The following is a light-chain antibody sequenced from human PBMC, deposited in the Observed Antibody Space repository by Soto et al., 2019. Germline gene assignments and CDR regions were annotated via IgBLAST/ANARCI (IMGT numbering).Light chain of an antibody. J-gene: IGLJ1*01. CDR2: EVN. Sequence: QSALTQPPSASGSPGQSVTISCTGTSSDVGGYNYVSWYQHHPGKAPKLMIYEVNKRPSEVPDRFSASKSGNTASLTVSGLQAEDEADYYCSSYAGNNNSVFGTGTKLTVL. CDR3: SSYAGNNNSV. V-gene: IGLV2-8*01. CDR1: SSDVGGYNY.